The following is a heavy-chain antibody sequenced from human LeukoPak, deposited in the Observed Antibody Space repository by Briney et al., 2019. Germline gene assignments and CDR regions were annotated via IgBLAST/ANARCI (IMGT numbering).Heavy chain of an antibody. D-gene: IGHD1-14*01. V-gene: IGHV4-31*03. CDR1: GGSISSGGYF. J-gene: IGHJ3*02. Sequence: PSETLSLTCTVSGGSISSGGYFWSWIRQHPGKGLEWIGYIYYSGSTYYNPSLKSRVTISVDTSKNQFSLKLSSVTAADTAVYYCARENQNASDVFDIWGQGTMVTVSS. CDR2: IYYSGST. CDR3: ARENQNASDVFDI.